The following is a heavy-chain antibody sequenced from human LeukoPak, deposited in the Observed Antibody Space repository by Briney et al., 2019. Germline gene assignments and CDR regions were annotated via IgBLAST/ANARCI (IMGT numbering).Heavy chain of an antibody. CDR3: AIQGWEGH. J-gene: IGHJ6*02. Sequence: GESLKISCLASGYKFTDYWIGWVRQMPGKGLEWMGIVYPGDSDTKFSPSFQGQVTISADKSISTAYLQWSSLKASDTAMYYCAIQGWEGHWGQGTTVTVSS. CDR1: GYKFTDYW. V-gene: IGHV5-51*01. CDR2: VYPGDSDT. D-gene: IGHD6-19*01.